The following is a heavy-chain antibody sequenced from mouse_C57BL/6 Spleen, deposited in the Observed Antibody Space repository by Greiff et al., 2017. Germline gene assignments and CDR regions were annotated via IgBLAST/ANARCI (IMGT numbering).Heavy chain of an antibody. V-gene: IGHV1-15*01. Sequence: QVQLKESGAELVRPGASVTLSCKASGYTFTDYEMHWVKQTPVHGLEWIGAIDPETGGTAYNQKFKGKAILTADNSSSTAYIELRSLTSEDSAVYYCTRSGGVYYGSSPYAMDYWGQGTSVTVSS. J-gene: IGHJ4*01. CDR2: IDPETGGT. CDR3: TRSGGVYYGSSPYAMDY. D-gene: IGHD1-1*01. CDR1: GYTFTDYE.